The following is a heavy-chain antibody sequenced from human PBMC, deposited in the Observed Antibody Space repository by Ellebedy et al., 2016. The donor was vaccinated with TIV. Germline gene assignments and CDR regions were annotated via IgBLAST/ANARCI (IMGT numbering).Heavy chain of an antibody. V-gene: IGHV3-9*01. J-gene: IGHJ3*02. CDR2: ISWNSGSI. CDR1: GFTFDDYA. Sequence: GGSLRLXCAASGFTFDDYAMHWVRQAPGKGLEWVSGISWNSGSIGYADSVKGRFTISRDNSKNTLYLQMNSLRAEDTAVYYCARVRAGIDAFDIWGQGTMVTVSS. D-gene: IGHD2-15*01. CDR3: ARVRAGIDAFDI.